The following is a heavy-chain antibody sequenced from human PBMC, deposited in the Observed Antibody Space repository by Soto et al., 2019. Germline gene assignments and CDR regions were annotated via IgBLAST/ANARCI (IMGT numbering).Heavy chain of an antibody. Sequence: QVQLVESGGGVVQPGRSLRLSCAVSGFTVSTYGMHWVRQAPGKGLEWVAVISRDGGTKYYADSVKGRFTISRDNSRNTLFVEMNSRRGDDMVVYYCTGEAAGGKGGRGPLVT. CDR1: GFTVSTYG. V-gene: IGHV3-30*03. D-gene: IGHD3-10*01. CDR2: ISRDGGTK. J-gene: IGHJ4*02. CDR3: TGEAAGGK.